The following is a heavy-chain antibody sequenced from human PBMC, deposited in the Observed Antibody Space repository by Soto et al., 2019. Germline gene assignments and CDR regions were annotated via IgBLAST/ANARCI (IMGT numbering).Heavy chain of an antibody. V-gene: IGHV1-69*09. D-gene: IGHD6-25*01. J-gene: IGHJ4*02. CDR1: GIMSSGYG. CDR2: INPILDST. Sequence: QAQVVQSGPAMKEPGSSVKVSCRASGIMSSGYGFSWVRQAPGQGLEWVGMINPILDSTHYAQNLQGRVSLSVDKSRDTAYWEVTSLRLEDTAIYFCATMKRARLDSWGRGTVVTVSS. CDR3: ATMKRARLDS.